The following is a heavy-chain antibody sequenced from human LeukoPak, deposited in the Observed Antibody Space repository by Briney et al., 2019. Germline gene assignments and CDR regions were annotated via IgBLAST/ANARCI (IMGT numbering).Heavy chain of an antibody. CDR1: GFTFSSYA. Sequence: GGSLRLSCAASGFTFSSYAMHWVRQAPGKGLEWVSGIDGGGGFTEYADSVKGRFTISRDNSKNTLYLQMNTLRVEDTAIYYCAEKEGGKAPFDYWGQGTLVTVSS. CDR3: AEKEGGKAPFDY. J-gene: IGHJ4*02. CDR2: IDGGGGFT. V-gene: IGHV3-23*01. D-gene: IGHD4-23*01.